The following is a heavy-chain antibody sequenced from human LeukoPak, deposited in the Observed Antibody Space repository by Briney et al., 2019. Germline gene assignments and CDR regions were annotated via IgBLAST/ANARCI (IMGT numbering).Heavy chain of an antibody. J-gene: IGHJ3*01. CDR2: INSDGSST. CDR1: GFTFSSYW. D-gene: IGHD2-15*01. Sequence: GGSLRLSCAASGFTFSSYWMHWVRQAPGKGLVWVSRINSDGSSTSYADSVKGRFTISRDNAKNTLYLRMDSLRAEDTAVYYCSRGGYSHAFDVWGQGTMVTVSS. CDR3: SRGGYSHAFDV. V-gene: IGHV3-74*01.